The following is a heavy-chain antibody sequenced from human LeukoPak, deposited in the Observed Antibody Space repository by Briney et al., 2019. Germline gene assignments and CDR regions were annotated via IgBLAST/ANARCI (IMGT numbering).Heavy chain of an antibody. CDR3: ARDHVIKQAPPGY. V-gene: IGHV3-33*08. J-gene: IGHJ4*02. Sequence: GGSLRLSCAASGFTFTNYGMHWVRQAPGKGLEWVAVVWFDGTNKFYADSVKGRFTISRDNSENTVYLQMNSLRAEDTAVYYCARDHVIKQAPPGYWGQGTLVTVSS. CDR2: VWFDGTNK. D-gene: IGHD3-10*01. CDR1: GFTFTNYG.